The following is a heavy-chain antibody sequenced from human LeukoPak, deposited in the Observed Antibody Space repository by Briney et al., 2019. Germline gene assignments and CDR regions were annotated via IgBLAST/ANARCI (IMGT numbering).Heavy chain of an antibody. Sequence: PGRSLRLSCAASGFTFSSYAMHWVRQAPGRGLEWGAVISYDGSNKYYADSVKGRFTNSRDNSKNTLYLQMNSLRAEDTAVYYCAREARSDYDFCSGYYYYYYYYMDVWGKGTTVTVSS. CDR2: ISYDGSNK. J-gene: IGHJ6*03. CDR1: GFTFSSYA. D-gene: IGHD3-3*01. CDR3: AREARSDYDFCSGYYYYYYYYMDV. V-gene: IGHV3-30*01.